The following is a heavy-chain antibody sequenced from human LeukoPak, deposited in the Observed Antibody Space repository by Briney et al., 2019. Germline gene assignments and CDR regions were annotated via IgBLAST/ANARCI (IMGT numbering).Heavy chain of an antibody. CDR2: VKQDGSER. J-gene: IGHJ4*02. CDR1: GFISSSYW. D-gene: IGHD1-26*01. Sequence: GGSLRLSCAASGFISSSYWMSWVRQAPGKGLEWVANVKQDGSERYYGVSVKGRFTISRDNAKNSLYLQMSSLRAEDTAIYYCARDVPLMGASKTRYFDYWGQGTLVTVSS. V-gene: IGHV3-7*01. CDR3: ARDVPLMGASKTRYFDY.